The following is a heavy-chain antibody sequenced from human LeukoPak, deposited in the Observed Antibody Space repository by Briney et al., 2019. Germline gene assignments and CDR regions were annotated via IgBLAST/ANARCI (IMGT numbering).Heavy chain of an antibody. V-gene: IGHV1-2*02. D-gene: IGHD2-2*02. J-gene: IGHJ5*02. CDR2: INPNSGGT. Sequence: GASVKVSCKASGYTFTGYYMHWVRQAPGQGLEWMGWINPNSGGTNYAQKFQGRVTMTRDTSISTAYMELSRLRSDDTAVYYCARGYCSSTGCYRDKGFWFDPWGQGTLVTVSS. CDR1: GYTFTGYY. CDR3: ARGYCSSTGCYRDKGFWFDP.